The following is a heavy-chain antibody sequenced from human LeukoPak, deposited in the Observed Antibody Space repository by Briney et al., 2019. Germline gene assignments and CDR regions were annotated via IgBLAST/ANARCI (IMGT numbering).Heavy chain of an antibody. J-gene: IGHJ4*02. CDR1: GFTFSGSA. CDR3: TSRSGSYGVSDFDY. CDR2: IRSRANSYAT. Sequence: GGSLRLSCAASGFTFSGSAVHWVRQASGKGLEWVGRIRSRANSYATAYAASVKGRFTISRDDSKSTAYLQMNSLKTEDTAVYYCTSRSGSYGVSDFDYWGQGTLVTVSS. D-gene: IGHD1-26*01. V-gene: IGHV3-73*01.